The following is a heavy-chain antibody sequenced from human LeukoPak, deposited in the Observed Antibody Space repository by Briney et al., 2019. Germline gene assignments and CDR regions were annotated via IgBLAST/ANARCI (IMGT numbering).Heavy chain of an antibody. J-gene: IGHJ6*03. CDR2: IYYSGST. CDR3: AREGWVVGAGYYYYMDV. Sequence: SETLSLTCTVSGGSISSSSYYWGWIRQPPGKGLEWIGSIYYSGSTYYNPSLKSRVTISVDTSKNQFSLKLSSVTAADTAVYYCAREGWVVGAGYYYYMDVWGKGTTVTVSS. CDR1: GGSISSSSYY. D-gene: IGHD2-15*01. V-gene: IGHV4-39*07.